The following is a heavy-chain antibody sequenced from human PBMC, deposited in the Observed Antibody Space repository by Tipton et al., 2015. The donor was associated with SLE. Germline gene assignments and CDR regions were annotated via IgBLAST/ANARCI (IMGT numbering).Heavy chain of an antibody. CDR3: VRLELPATKADY. Sequence: TLSLTCAVYGGSFSGYYWSWIRQPPGKGLEWIGESNPSGNTNYNPSLKSRLTLSIDTSKNQFSLKLSSVTAADTAVYYCVRLELPATKADYWGPGTLVTVSS. CDR2: SNPSGNT. V-gene: IGHV4-34*07. J-gene: IGHJ4*02. CDR1: GGSFSGYY. D-gene: IGHD5-24*01.